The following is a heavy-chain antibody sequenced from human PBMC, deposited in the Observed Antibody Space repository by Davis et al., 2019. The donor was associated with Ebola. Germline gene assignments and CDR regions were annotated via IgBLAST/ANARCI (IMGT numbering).Heavy chain of an antibody. D-gene: IGHD5-24*01. CDR1: GFTFSSYS. Sequence: PGGSLRLSCAASGFTFSSYSMNWVRQAPGKGLEWVSYISSSSTIYYADSVKGRFTISRDNAKNSLYLQMNSLRDEDTAVYYCARDRPIGATERWGEEDYWGQGTLVTVSS. CDR2: ISSSSTI. V-gene: IGHV3-48*02. J-gene: IGHJ4*02. CDR3: ARDRPIGATERWGEEDY.